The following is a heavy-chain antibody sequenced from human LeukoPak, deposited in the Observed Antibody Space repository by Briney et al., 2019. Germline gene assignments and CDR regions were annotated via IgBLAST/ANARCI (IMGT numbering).Heavy chain of an antibody. J-gene: IGHJ4*02. CDR1: GYTFTSYD. CDR3: ARFWPRIAAAGTTPRFDY. D-gene: IGHD6-13*01. CDR2: MNPNSGNT. V-gene: IGHV1-8*01. Sequence: GASVKVSCKASGYTFTSYDINWVRQATGQGLEWMGWMNPNSGNTGYAQKFQGRVTITRNTSISTAYMELSSLRSEDTAVYYCARFWPRIAAAGTTPRFDYWGQGTLVTVSS.